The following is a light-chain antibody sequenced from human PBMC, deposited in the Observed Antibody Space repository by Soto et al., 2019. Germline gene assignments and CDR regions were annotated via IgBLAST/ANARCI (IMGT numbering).Light chain of an antibody. CDR1: ESVGSTY. J-gene: IGKJ4*01. V-gene: IGKV3-20*01. CDR3: QQYGYSIT. CDR2: SAS. Sequence: IVLTQSPGTLSLSPGERATLSCRASESVGSTYLAWYQQKSGQAPRLLIYSASSRATGIPDRFSGGGSGTDFTLTISRLEPEDFAVYYCQQYGYSITFGGGTKVDIK.